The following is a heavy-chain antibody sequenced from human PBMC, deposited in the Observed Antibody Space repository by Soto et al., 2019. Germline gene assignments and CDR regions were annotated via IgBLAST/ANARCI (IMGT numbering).Heavy chain of an antibody. CDR1: GFTFSSYA. D-gene: IGHD6-19*01. V-gene: IGHV3-23*01. CDR3: AKSPGIEVAGIPYCFDY. J-gene: IGHJ4*02. Sequence: QPGGSLRLSCAASGFTFSSYAMSWVRQAPGKGLEWVSAISGSGGSTYYADSVKGRFTISRDNSKNTLYLQMNSLRAEDTAVYYCAKSPGIEVAGIPYCFDYWGQGNLVTVSS. CDR2: ISGSGGST.